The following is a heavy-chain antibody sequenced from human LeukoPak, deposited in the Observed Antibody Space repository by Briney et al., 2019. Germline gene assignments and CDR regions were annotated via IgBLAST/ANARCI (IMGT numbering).Heavy chain of an antibody. CDR1: GFTFSDYY. D-gene: IGHD3-10*01. Sequence: PGGSLKLSCVASGFTFSDYYMSWVRQAPGKGLEWMAVTSYDGSNKYYADSVKGRFTISRDNSNNTLYLQMNSLRAEDTAVYYCARDWGVDSWGQGTLVTVSS. CDR3: ARDWGVDS. J-gene: IGHJ4*02. V-gene: IGHV3-30-3*01. CDR2: TSYDGSNK.